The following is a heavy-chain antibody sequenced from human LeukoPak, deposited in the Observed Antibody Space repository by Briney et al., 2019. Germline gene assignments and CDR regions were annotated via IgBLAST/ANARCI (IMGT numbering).Heavy chain of an antibody. V-gene: IGHV3-30*02. CDR2: IGRDATTK. CDR3: VREAVMPVAPVNIGTSDRPLYEYYGLDV. D-gene: IGHD1/OR15-1a*01. CDR1: GFSFRTSG. J-gene: IGHJ6*02. Sequence: GGSLRLSCAASGFSFRTSGMHWVRQAPGEGLEWVAFIGRDATTKYYADSVKGRFIISGDSSYNTAYLQMNSLRADDTAVYYCVREAVMPVAPVNIGTSDRPLYEYYGLDVWGQGTTVTVS.